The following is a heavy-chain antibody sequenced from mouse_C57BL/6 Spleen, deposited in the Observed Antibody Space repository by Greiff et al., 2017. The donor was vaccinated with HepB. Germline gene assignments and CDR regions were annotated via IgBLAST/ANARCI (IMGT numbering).Heavy chain of an antibody. V-gene: IGHV7-3*01. CDR1: GFTFTDYY. J-gene: IGHJ1*03. CDR3: ARPPYYGSSYGYWYFDV. Sequence: EVKLMESGGGLVQPGGSLSLSCAASGFTFTDYYMSWVRQPPGKALEWLGFIRNKANGYTTEYSASVKGRFTISRDNSQSILYLQMNALRAEDSATYYCARPPYYGSSYGYWYFDVWGTGTTVTVSS. CDR2: IRNKANGYTT. D-gene: IGHD1-1*01.